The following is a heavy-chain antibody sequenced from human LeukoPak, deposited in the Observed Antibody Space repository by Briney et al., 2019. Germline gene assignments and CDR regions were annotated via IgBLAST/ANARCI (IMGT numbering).Heavy chain of an antibody. V-gene: IGHV3-53*01. Sequence: GRSLRLSCAASGFTVSSNYMSWVRQAPGKGLEWVSIIYSGGSTYYADSVKGRFTISRDNSKNTLYLQMNSLRAEDTAVYYCARGYYYDSSAYYSDAFDIWGQGTMVTVSS. CDR3: ARGYYYDSSAYYSDAFDI. D-gene: IGHD3-22*01. CDR1: GFTVSSNY. J-gene: IGHJ3*02. CDR2: IYSGGST.